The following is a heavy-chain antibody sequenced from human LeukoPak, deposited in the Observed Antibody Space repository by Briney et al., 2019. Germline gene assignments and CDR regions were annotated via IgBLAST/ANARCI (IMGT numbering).Heavy chain of an antibody. CDR3: ARHPTPSGSYFPKNFDY. CDR2: IYYSGST. Sequence: SSETLSLTCTVSGGSISSSGYYWGWIRQPPGKGLEWIASIYYSGSTYNNPSLKSRVTISVDTSINQFSLKLTSVTAADTAMYYCARHPTPSGSYFPKNFDYWGQGALVTVSS. D-gene: IGHD3-10*01. V-gene: IGHV4-39*01. J-gene: IGHJ4*02. CDR1: GGSISSSGYY.